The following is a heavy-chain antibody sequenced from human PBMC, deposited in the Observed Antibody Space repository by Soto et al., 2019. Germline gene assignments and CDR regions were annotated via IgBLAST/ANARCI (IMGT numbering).Heavy chain of an antibody. D-gene: IGHD6-19*01. V-gene: IGHV3-23*01. CDR1: GFTFNSYA. J-gene: IGHJ4*02. Sequence: GGSLTVSCAASGFTFNSYAMSWVRQSPGRGLEWVSGISGSGGVSYYTDSVKRRFTISRDNSKSTLYLQMNSLRAEDTAVYYCAKSLAVSVAGTVGADYWGQGTLVTVSS. CDR2: ISGSGGVS. CDR3: AKSLAVSVAGTVGADY.